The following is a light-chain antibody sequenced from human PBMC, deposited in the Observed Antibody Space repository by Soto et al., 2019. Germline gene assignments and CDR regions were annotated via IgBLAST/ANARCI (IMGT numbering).Light chain of an antibody. V-gene: IGKV4-1*01. CDR1: QSVLYSSNNKNY. CDR3: QQYYRPWT. Sequence: DIVMTQSPDSLAVSLGERATINCKSSQSVLYSSNNKNYLAWYQQKPGQPPKLLIYWASTRESGVPDRFSGSGSGTDITLTISSLQAEDVAVYYCQQYYRPWTFGHGTKVEIK. J-gene: IGKJ1*01. CDR2: WAS.